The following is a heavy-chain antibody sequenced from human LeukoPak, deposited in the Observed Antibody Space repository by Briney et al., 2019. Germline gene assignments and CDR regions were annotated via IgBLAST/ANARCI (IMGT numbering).Heavy chain of an antibody. J-gene: IGHJ6*03. V-gene: IGHV3-30*02. Sequence: PGGSLRLSCAASGFTFSSYGMHWVRQAPGKGLEWAAFIRYDGSNKYYADSVKGRFTISRDNSKNTLYLQMNSLRAEDTAVFYCAKEDFSDYYFYYMDVWGKGTTVTISS. CDR2: IRYDGSNK. CDR3: AKEDFSDYYFYYMDV. CDR1: GFTFSSYG. D-gene: IGHD2/OR15-2a*01.